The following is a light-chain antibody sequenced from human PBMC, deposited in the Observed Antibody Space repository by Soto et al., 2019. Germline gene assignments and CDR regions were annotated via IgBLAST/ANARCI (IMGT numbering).Light chain of an antibody. J-gene: IGKJ3*01. Sequence: EIVMTQSPATLSVSPGGRATLSCRASQSVSSYLAWYQHKPGQAPRLLIYDASNRATGIPARFSSRGFGTEFTPTISSLQSEDFALYYCQQYYKWPPFTFGPGTKVDIK. CDR3: QQYYKWPPFT. CDR2: DAS. V-gene: IGKV3D-15*01. CDR1: QSVSSY.